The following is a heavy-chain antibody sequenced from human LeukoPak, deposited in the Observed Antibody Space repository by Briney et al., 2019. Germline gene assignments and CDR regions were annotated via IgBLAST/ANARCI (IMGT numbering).Heavy chain of an antibody. V-gene: IGHV3-23*01. D-gene: IGHD5-24*01. Sequence: GGSLRLSCAASGFTFSSYAMSWVRQAPGKGLEWVSAISGSGGSTYYADSVKGRFTISRDNSKNTLYLQMNSLRAEDTAVYYCTRNGYTEPYFDYWGQGALVTVSS. CDR1: GFTFSSYA. J-gene: IGHJ4*02. CDR2: ISGSGGST. CDR3: TRNGYTEPYFDY.